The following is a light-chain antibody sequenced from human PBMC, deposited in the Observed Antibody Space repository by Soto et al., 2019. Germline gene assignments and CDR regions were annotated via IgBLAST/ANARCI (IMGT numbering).Light chain of an antibody. CDR1: QSVSSTY. Sequence: EVVLTQSPGTLSLSPGERATLSCRASQSVSSTYLAWYQQRPGQAPRLLIYGASTRATDIPDMISGSGSGTDFTRTVSRLEPEDFAVYYCHHYGSTPWSFGQGTKVDIK. CDR2: GAS. V-gene: IGKV3-20*01. CDR3: HHYGSTPWS. J-gene: IGKJ1*01.